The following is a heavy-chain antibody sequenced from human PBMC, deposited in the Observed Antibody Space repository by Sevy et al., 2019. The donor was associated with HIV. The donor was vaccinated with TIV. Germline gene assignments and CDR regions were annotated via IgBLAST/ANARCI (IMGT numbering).Heavy chain of an antibody. Sequence: GGSLILSCEASGFTVSGNYMAWVRLAPGKGLEWVSLIDSGGSTYYADSVKGRFTISRDNAENTLYLQMNPLRAEDTAVYFCARDRYYDASGYYYYYYGMDVWGQGTTVTVSS. D-gene: IGHD3-22*01. J-gene: IGHJ6*02. CDR3: ARDRYYDASGYYYYYYGMDV. CDR1: GFTVSGNY. V-gene: IGHV3-66*01. CDR2: IDSGGST.